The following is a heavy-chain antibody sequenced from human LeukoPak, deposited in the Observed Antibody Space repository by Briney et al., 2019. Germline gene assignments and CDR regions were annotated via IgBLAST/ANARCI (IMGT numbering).Heavy chain of an antibody. Sequence: GGSLLLSCAASGFTFSSYWMHWVRQAPGKGLVWVSRINSDGSSTSYADSVKGRFTISRDNAKNTLYLQMNSLRAEDTAVYYCARDWYNWNDGGDAFDIWGQGTRVTVSS. J-gene: IGHJ3*02. D-gene: IGHD1-1*01. CDR1: GFTFSSYW. CDR2: INSDGSST. CDR3: ARDWYNWNDGGDAFDI. V-gene: IGHV3-74*01.